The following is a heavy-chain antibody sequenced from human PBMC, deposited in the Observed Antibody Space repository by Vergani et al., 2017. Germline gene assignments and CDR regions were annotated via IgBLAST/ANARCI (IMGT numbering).Heavy chain of an antibody. Sequence: EVQLVQSGAEVKKPGESLKISCKGSGYSFTSYWIGWVRQMPGKGLEWMGIIYPGDSDTSYSPSFQGQVTISADKSISTAYLQWSSLKASDTAMYYCARHVEMATTKDNWFDPWGQGTLVTVSS. CDR2: IYPGDSDT. J-gene: IGHJ5*02. V-gene: IGHV5-51*01. D-gene: IGHD5-24*01. CDR1: GYSFTSYW. CDR3: ARHVEMATTKDNWFDP.